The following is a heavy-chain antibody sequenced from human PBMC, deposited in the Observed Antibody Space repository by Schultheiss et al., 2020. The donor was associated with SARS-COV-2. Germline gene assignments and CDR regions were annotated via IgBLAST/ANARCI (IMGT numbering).Heavy chain of an antibody. V-gene: IGHV2-5*01. J-gene: IGHJ5*02. Sequence: SGPTLVKPTQTLTLTCTFSGFSLSTSGVGVGWIRQPPGKALEWLALIYWNDDKRYSPSLKSRLTITKDTSKNQVVLTMTNMDPVDTATYYCAHSRRGYYGSGSYYNRGDWFDPWGQGTLVTVSS. D-gene: IGHD3-10*01. CDR3: AHSRRGYYGSGSYYNRGDWFDP. CDR2: IYWNDDK. CDR1: GFSLSTSGVG.